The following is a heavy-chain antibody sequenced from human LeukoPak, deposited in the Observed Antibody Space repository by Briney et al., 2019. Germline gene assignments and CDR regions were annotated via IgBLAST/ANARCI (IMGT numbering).Heavy chain of an antibody. Sequence: GASVKVSCKASGYTFTGYYMHWVRQAPGQGLEWMGWINPNSVGTSYAQKFQGRVTMTRDMSTSTVYMELSSLRSEDTAVYYCARGERNSGSYLDYWGQGTLVTVSS. CDR1: GYTFTGYY. CDR3: ARGERNSGSYLDY. CDR2: INPNSVGT. V-gene: IGHV1-2*02. D-gene: IGHD1-26*01. J-gene: IGHJ4*02.